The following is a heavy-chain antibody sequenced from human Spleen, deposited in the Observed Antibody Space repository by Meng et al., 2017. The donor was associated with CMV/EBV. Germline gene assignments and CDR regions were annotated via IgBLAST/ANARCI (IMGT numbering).Heavy chain of an antibody. CDR2: IYYSGST. J-gene: IGHJ4*02. Sequence: SETLSLTCIISGYSISSGCYWGWIRQPPGKGLEWIGSIYYSGSTYYNPSLKSRVTISVDTSKNRFSLKLSSVTAADTAVYYCAYSRGGLLQNYYWGQGTLVTVSS. V-gene: IGHV4-38-2*02. CDR1: GYSISSGCY. CDR3: AYSRGGLLQNYY. D-gene: IGHD2-15*01.